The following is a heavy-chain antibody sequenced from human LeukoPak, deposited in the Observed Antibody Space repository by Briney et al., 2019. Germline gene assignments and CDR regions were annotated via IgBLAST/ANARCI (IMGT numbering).Heavy chain of an antibody. CDR1: GFTFSSYS. Sequence: GGSLRLSCAASGFTFSSYSMNWVRQAPGKGLEWVSYISSSSSTIYYADSVKGRFTISRDSAKNSLHLQMNSLRGEDTAVYYCARGRVSPDVWGKGTTVTVSS. V-gene: IGHV3-48*04. J-gene: IGHJ6*04. CDR2: ISSSSSTI. CDR3: ARGRVSPDV.